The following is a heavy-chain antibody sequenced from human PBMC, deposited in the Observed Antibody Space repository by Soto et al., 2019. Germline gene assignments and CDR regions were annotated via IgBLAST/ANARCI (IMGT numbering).Heavy chain of an antibody. CDR1: GGTFSSYT. CDR2: IIPILGIA. D-gene: IGHD2-15*01. Sequence: GASVKVSCKASGGTFSSYTISWVRQAPGQGLEWNGRIIPILGIANYAQKFQGRVTITADKSTSTAYMELSSLRSEDTAVYYCARSAAATPHYYYYMDVWGKGTTVTVSS. V-gene: IGHV1-69*02. CDR3: ARSAAATPHYYYYMDV. J-gene: IGHJ6*03.